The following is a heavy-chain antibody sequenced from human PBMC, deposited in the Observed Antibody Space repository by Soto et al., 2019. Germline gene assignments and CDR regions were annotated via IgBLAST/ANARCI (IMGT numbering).Heavy chain of an antibody. CDR3: ARTRGQNWNVCNCYVGMDV. V-gene: IGHV5-10-1*01. D-gene: IGHD3-10*01. J-gene: IGHJ6*02. Sequence: EVQLVQSGAEVKKPGESLRISCKGSGYSFNSYWISWVRQMPGKGLEWMGRIDPSDSYTNSSPSFQGHVTISADKSISTAYLQWSSLKASYTAMYYCARTRGQNWNVCNCYVGMDVWGQGTTVTVSS. CDR1: GYSFNSYW. CDR2: IDPSDSYT.